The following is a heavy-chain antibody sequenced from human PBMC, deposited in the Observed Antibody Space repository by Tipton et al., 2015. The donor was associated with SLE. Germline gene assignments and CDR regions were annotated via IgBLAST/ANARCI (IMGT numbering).Heavy chain of an antibody. CDR3: AGDLRLGELPFYYFDY. CDR1: GGSISSHY. CDR2: IYYSGSI. V-gene: IGHV4-59*11. J-gene: IGHJ4*02. Sequence: TLSLTCTVSGGSISSHYWSWIRQPPGKGLEWIGYIYYSGSISYNPSLKSRVTISVDTSKNQFSLKLSSVTAADTAVYYCAGDLRLGELPFYYFDYWGQGTLVTVSS. D-gene: IGHD3-16*01.